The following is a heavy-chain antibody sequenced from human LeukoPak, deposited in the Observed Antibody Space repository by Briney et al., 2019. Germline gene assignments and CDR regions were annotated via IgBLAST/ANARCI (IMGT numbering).Heavy chain of an antibody. V-gene: IGHV4-59*08. J-gene: IGHJ4*02. CDR1: GGSFSGYF. D-gene: IGHD6-13*01. CDR3: ARHVGSSSWIDY. CDR2: IYYSGST. Sequence: SETLSLTCAVYGGSFSGYFWSWIRQPPGKGLEWIGYIYYSGSTNYNPSLKSRVTISVDTSKNQFSLKLSSATAADTAVYYCARHVGSSSWIDYWGQGTLVTVSS.